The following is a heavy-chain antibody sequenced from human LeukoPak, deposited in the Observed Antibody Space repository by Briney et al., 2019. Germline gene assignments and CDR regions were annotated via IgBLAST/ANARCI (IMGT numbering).Heavy chain of an antibody. CDR1: GFTFSSYW. V-gene: IGHV3-74*01. J-gene: IGHJ4*02. Sequence: GGSLRLSCAASGFTFSSYWMHWVRQAPGKGLEWVSLIYSDGSTTRYVDSVKGRFTISRDNAKNTLYLQMNSLRAEDTAVYYCARVADGSGSPFGYWGQGTLVTVSS. D-gene: IGHD3-10*01. CDR2: IYSDGSTT. CDR3: ARVADGSGSPFGY.